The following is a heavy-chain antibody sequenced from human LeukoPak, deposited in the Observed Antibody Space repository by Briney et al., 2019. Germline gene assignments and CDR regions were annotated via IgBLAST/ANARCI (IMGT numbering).Heavy chain of an antibody. D-gene: IGHD3-22*01. CDR3: AKKGYYDGSGYYMYYFDH. CDR1: GFTFSIYA. CDR2: ISGSGGTA. Sequence: GGSLRLSCAASGFTFSIYAMSWVRQAPGKGLEWVSAISGSGGTAYYADSVKGRFTISRDNSKNSLYLQMNSLRAEDTAVYYCAKKGYYDGSGYYMYYFDHWGQGTLVTVSS. J-gene: IGHJ4*02. V-gene: IGHV3-23*01.